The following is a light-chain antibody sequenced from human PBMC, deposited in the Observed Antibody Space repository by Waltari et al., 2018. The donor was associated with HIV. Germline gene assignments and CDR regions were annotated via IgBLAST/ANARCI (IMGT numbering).Light chain of an antibody. V-gene: IGLV1-44*01. CDR2: TNN. J-gene: IGLJ2*01. Sequence: QSVLTQPPSASGTPGLRDTIPCSRSNPHNRSNTVHWYQQLPGTAPKLLIYTNNQRPSGVPDRFSGSKSGTSASLAISRLQSEDEADYYCAAWDDSLNGVVFGGGTRLTVL. CDR1: NPHNRSNT. CDR3: AAWDDSLNGVV.